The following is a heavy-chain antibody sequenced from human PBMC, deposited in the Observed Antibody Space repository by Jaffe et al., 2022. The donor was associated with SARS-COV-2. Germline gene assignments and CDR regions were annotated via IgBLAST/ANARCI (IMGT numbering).Heavy chain of an antibody. V-gene: IGHV4-34*01. CDR3: ARGLIAGGITMVRGARWFDP. Sequence: QVQLQQWGAGLLKPSETLSLTCAVYGGSFSGYYWSWIRQPPGKGLEWIGEINHSGSTNYNPSLKSRVTISVDTSKNQFSLKLSSVTAADTAVYYCARGLIAGGITMVRGARWFDPWGQGTLVTVSS. J-gene: IGHJ5*02. CDR1: GGSFSGYY. CDR2: INHSGST. D-gene: IGHD3-10*01.